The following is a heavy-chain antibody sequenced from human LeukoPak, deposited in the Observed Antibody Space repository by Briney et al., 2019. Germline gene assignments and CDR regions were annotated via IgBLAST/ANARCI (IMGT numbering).Heavy chain of an antibody. D-gene: IGHD1-26*01. V-gene: IGHV1-2*02. CDR3: ARAPSVSYSHFDY. J-gene: IGHJ4*02. CDR2: INPNSGGT. Sequence: ASVKVSCKASGYTFTGYYMHWVRQAPGQGLEWMGWINPNSGGTNYAQKFQGRVTMTRDTSISTAYMELSRLRSDDTAVYYCARAPSVSYSHFDYWGQRTLVTLSS. CDR1: GYTFTGYY.